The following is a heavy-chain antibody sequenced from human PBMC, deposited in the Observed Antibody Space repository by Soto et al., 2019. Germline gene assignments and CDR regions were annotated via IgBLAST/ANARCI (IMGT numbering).Heavy chain of an antibody. CDR3: ARGDTFSSGWPYFDY. Sequence: ESGGGVVQPGRSLRLSCAASGFTFSSYGMHWVRQAPGKGLEWVAVIWYDGSNKYYADSVKGRFTISRDNSKNTLYLQMNSLRAEDTAVYYCARGDTFSSGWPYFDYWGQGTLVTVSS. V-gene: IGHV3-33*01. CDR2: IWYDGSNK. D-gene: IGHD6-19*01. J-gene: IGHJ4*02. CDR1: GFTFSSYG.